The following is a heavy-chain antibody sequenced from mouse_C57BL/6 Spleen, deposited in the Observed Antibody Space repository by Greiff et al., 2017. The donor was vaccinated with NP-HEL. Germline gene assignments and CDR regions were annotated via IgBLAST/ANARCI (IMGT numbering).Heavy chain of an antibody. CDR1: GYTFTSYW. V-gene: IGHV1-53*01. CDR3: ARSYYGSRGYFDV. J-gene: IGHJ1*03. D-gene: IGHD1-1*01. CDR2: INPSNGGT. Sequence: VQLQQPGTELVKPGASVKLSCKASGYTFTSYWMHWVKQRPGQGLEWIGNINPSNGGTNSNEKFKSKATLTVDKSSSTAYMQLSSLTSEDSAVYYCARSYYGSRGYFDVWGTGTTVTVSS.